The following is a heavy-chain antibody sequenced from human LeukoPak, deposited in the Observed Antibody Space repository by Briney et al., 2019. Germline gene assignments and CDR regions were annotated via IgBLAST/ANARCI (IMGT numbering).Heavy chain of an antibody. D-gene: IGHD4-17*01. J-gene: IGHJ4*02. Sequence: PGGSLRLSCVASGFTFFTHPTNWVRQAPGKGLEWVSYISISGSTMYYADSVRGRFTISRDNAKNSVYLQMDSLRADDTAVYYCVRDRFDYALDYWGQGALVTVSS. CDR2: ISISGSTM. CDR3: VRDRFDYALDY. CDR1: GFTFFTHP. V-gene: IGHV3-48*03.